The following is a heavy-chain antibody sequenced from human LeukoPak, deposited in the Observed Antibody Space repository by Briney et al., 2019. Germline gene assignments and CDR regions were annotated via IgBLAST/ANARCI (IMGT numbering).Heavy chain of an antibody. Sequence: PGGSLRLSCVASGFTFSSYAMSWVRPAPGKGLEWVSAISGSGGSTYYADSVKGRFTISRDNSKNTLYLQMNSLRAEDTAVYYCAKDSEWELLDYFDYWGQGTLVTVSS. D-gene: IGHD1-26*01. CDR3: AKDSEWELLDYFDY. CDR1: GFTFSSYA. V-gene: IGHV3-23*01. J-gene: IGHJ4*02. CDR2: ISGSGGST.